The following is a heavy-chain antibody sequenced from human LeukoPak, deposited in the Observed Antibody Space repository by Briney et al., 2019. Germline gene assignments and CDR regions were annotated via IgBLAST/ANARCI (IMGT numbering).Heavy chain of an antibody. CDR2: VYDNGNS. Sequence: PSETLSLTCSVSGGSMRHSYWTWIRQTPEKGLEWIGYVYDNGNSNSRSSLRSRVSMSVDTSKNEFSLKLSSVTAADTAVYFCARGSRSKPDFFDDWGLGTPVTVSS. D-gene: IGHD2/OR15-2a*01. CDR1: GGSMRHSY. CDR3: ARGSRSKPDFFDD. J-gene: IGHJ4*02. V-gene: IGHV4-59*01.